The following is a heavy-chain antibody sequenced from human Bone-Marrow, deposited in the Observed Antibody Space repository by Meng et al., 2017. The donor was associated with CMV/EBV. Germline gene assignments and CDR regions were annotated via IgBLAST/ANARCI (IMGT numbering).Heavy chain of an antibody. CDR2: IYHSGST. J-gene: IGHJ4*02. V-gene: IGHV4-30-2*01. D-gene: IGHD3-16*02. CDR3: ARAKGSDYDYVWGSYRYSYYFDY. Sequence: WSWIRQPPGKGLEWIGYIYHSGSTYYNPSLKSRVTISVDRSKNQFSLKLSSVTAADTAVYYCARAKGSDYDYVWGSYRYSYYFDYWGQGTLVTVSS.